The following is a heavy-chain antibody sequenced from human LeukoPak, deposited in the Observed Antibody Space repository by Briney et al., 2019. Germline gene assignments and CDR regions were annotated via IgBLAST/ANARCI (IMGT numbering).Heavy chain of an antibody. Sequence: GGSLRLSCAASGFTFSSYAMSWVRQAPGKGLEWVSAISGSGGSTYYADSVKGRFTISRGNSKNTLYLQMNSLRAEGTAVYYCAKDWYSGSYYFCYFDYWGQGTLVTVSS. D-gene: IGHD1-26*01. V-gene: IGHV3-23*01. J-gene: IGHJ4*02. CDR3: AKDWYSGSYYFCYFDY. CDR1: GFTFSSYA. CDR2: ISGSGGST.